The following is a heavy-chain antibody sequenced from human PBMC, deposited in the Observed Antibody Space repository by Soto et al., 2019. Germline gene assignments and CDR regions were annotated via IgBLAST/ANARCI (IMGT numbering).Heavy chain of an antibody. Sequence: QVQLVQSGAEVKKPGASVKVSCKASGYTFTSYGISWVRQAPGQGLEWMGWISAYNGNTNYAQKLQGRVTMTTDTPASTAYMELRSLRSDDTAVYYCASSLLVGYGLEGESDWGQGTLVTVSS. CDR2: ISAYNGNT. CDR3: ASSLLVGYGLEGESD. D-gene: IGHD5-18*01. J-gene: IGHJ4*02. CDR1: GYTFTSYG. V-gene: IGHV1-18*01.